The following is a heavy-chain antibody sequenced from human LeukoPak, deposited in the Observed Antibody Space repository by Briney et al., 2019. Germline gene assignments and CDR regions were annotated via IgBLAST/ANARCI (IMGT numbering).Heavy chain of an antibody. CDR3: ARQALGYCSGGSCFPIDY. D-gene: IGHD2-15*01. CDR1: GYSFTSYW. V-gene: IGHV5-51*01. CDR2: IYPGDSDT. Sequence: HGESLKISCKGSGYSFTSYWIGWVRQMPGKGLEWMGIIYPGDSDTRYSPSFQGQVTISADKSISTAYLQWSSLKASDTAMYYCARQALGYCSGGSCFPIDYWGQGTLVTVSS. J-gene: IGHJ4*02.